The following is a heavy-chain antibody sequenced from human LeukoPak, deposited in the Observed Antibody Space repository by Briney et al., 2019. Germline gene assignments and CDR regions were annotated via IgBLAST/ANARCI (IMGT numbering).Heavy chain of an antibody. CDR1: GGSISSYY. D-gene: IGHD2-2*02. V-gene: IGHV4-4*07. CDR2: IYTSGST. J-gene: IGHJ4*02. CDR3: ARGFVVVPAAINSGFDY. Sequence: SETLSLTCTVSGGSISSYYWSWIRQPAGKGLEWIGRIYTSGSTNYNPSLKSRVTMSVDTSKNQFSLKLSSVTAADTAVYYCARGFVVVPAAINSGFDYWGQGTLVTVSS.